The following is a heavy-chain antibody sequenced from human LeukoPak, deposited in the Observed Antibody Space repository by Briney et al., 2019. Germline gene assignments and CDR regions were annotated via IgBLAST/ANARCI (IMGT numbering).Heavy chain of an antibody. J-gene: IGHJ5*02. CDR1: GGSISSSNW. CDR3: ARDGRLAAAAGINWFDP. D-gene: IGHD6-13*01. V-gene: IGHV4-4*02. CDR2: IYYSGST. Sequence: SGTLSLTCAVSGGSISSSNWWSWVRQPPGKGLEWIGRIYYSGSTYYNPSLKSRVTISVDTSKNQFSLKLSSVTAADTAVYYCARDGRLAAAAGINWFDPWGQGTLVTVSS.